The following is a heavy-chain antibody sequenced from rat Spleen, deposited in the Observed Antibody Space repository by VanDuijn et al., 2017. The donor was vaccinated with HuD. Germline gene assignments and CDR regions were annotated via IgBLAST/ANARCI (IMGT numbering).Heavy chain of an antibody. CDR1: GFTFSSFP. Sequence: EVQLVESGGGLVQPGRSLKLSCAASGFTFSSFPMAWVRQAPKKGLEWVASITNTGDSTYYLDSVKGRFTISRDNAESTLYLQMDSLRSEDTATYYCARRHYGYTDYFDYWGQGVMVTVSS. CDR2: ITNTGDST. J-gene: IGHJ2*01. V-gene: IGHV5-46*01. CDR3: ARRHYGYTDYFDY. D-gene: IGHD1-9*01.